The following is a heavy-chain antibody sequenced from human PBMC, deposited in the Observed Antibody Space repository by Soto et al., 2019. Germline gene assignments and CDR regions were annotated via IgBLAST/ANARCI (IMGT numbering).Heavy chain of an antibody. CDR2: IYYSGST. V-gene: IGHV4-30-4*01. D-gene: IGHD2-15*01. CDR3: ARGGVVVVAAEGGMDV. Sequence: QVQLQESGPGLVKPSQTLSLTCTVSGGSISSGDYYWSWIRQPPGKGLEWIGYIYYSGSTYYNPSLKSRVTISVDTSKNQFDLKLSSVTAADTAVYYCARGGVVVVAAEGGMDVWGQGTTVTVSS. J-gene: IGHJ6*02. CDR1: GGSISSGDYY.